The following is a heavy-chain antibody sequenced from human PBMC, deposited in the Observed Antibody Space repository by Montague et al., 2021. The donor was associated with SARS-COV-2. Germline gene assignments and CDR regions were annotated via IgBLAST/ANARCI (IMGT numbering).Heavy chain of an antibody. CDR1: GFIFSSSW. CDR3: ARRNDFWTLDV. D-gene: IGHD3-3*01. CDR2: IKQDESEK. Sequence: SLRLSCAASGFIFSSSWMSWARQVPGKGLEWVANIKQDESEKYYXXSVKGRFTISRDNAKNSLYLQMNSLRAEDTAVYYCARRNDFWTLDVWGQGTTVTVSS. J-gene: IGHJ6*02. V-gene: IGHV3-7*01.